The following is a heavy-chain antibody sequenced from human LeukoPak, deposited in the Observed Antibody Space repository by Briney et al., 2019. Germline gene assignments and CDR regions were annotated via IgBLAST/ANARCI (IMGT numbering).Heavy chain of an antibody. CDR1: GGSISSGDYY. Sequence: SQTLSLTCTVSGGSISSGDYYCSWIRQPPGKGLEWIGYIYYSGSTYYNPSLKSRVTISVDTSKNQFSLKLSSVTAADTAVYYCARDQKYYYYMDVWGKGTTVTVSS. CDR3: ARDQKYYYYMDV. CDR2: IYYSGST. V-gene: IGHV4-30-4*08. J-gene: IGHJ6*03.